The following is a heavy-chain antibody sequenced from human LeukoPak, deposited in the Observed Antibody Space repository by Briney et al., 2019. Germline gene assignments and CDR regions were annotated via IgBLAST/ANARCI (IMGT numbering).Heavy chain of an antibody. J-gene: IGHJ3*02. CDR2: IYYSGST. V-gene: IGHV4-59*01. D-gene: IGHD3-10*01. CDR1: GGSISSYY. Sequence: PSETLSLTCTVSGGSISSYYWSWIRQPPGKGLEWIGYIYYSGSTNYNPSLKSRGTISVDTSKNQFSLKLSSVTAADTAVYYCARAFGGLWFGELLSRAAFDIWGQGTMVTVSS. CDR3: ARAFGGLWFGELLSRAAFDI.